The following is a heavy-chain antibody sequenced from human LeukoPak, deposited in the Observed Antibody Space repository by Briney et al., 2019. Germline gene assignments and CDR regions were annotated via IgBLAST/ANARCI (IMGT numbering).Heavy chain of an antibody. CDR2: ISAYNGNT. D-gene: IGHD1-26*01. Sequence: ASVKVSCKASGYTFTSYGISWVRQAPGQGLEWMGWISAYNGNTNYAQKLQGRVTMTTDTSTSTAYMELRSLRSDDTAVYYSARSPPVRVGPTRRRWFDPWGQGTLVTVSS. CDR3: ARSPPVRVGPTRRRWFDP. CDR1: GYTFTSYG. V-gene: IGHV1-18*01. J-gene: IGHJ5*02.